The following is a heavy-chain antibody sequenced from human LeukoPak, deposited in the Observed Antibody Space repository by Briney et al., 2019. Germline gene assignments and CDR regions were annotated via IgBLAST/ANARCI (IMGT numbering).Heavy chain of an antibody. CDR1: GGSITTYY. D-gene: IGHD3-10*01. Sequence: SETLSLTCTVSGGSITTYYWSWIRQPPGKGLEWIGHIYYIGSTNYNPSLKSRVTMSIDTSKNQFSLKLNSVTAADTAVYYCARYYYGSGSYYNVAYFDYWGQGTLVAVPS. V-gene: IGHV4-59*01. CDR2: IYYIGST. CDR3: ARYYYGSGSYYNVAYFDY. J-gene: IGHJ4*02.